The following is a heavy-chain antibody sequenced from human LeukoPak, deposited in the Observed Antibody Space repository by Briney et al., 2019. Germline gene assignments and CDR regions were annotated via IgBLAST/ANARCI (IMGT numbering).Heavy chain of an antibody. CDR2: INWNGGST. J-gene: IGHJ6*03. V-gene: IGHV3-20*04. CDR3: AREHYNYYMGV. Sequence: GGTLRLSCAASGFTFSSYGMRWVRQAPGKGLEWVSVINWNGGSTAYADSVKGRFTISRDNAKTTLYLQMNSLRVEDTALYYSAREHYNYYMGVWGKGTTVTVSS. CDR1: GFTFSSYG.